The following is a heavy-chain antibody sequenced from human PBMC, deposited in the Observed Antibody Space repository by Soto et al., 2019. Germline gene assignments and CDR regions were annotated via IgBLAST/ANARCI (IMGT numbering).Heavy chain of an antibody. V-gene: IGHV6-1*01. CDR2: TYYRSKWYN. J-gene: IGHJ3*02. D-gene: IGHD1-26*01. CDR3: ARDLGGRYWADAFDI. Sequence: QVPLQQSGPGLVKPSQTLSLTCAISGDSVSSNSAAWNWIRQSPSRGLEWLGRTYYRSKWYNDYAVSGKSRLTLNPDTANSLIALQLNSVTHEDTAVYYCARDLGGRYWADAFDIWGQGTMVTVSS. CDR1: GDSVSSNSAA.